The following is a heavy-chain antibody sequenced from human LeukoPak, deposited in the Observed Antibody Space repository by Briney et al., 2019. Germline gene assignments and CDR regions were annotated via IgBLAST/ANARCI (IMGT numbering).Heavy chain of an antibody. Sequence: SETLSLTCTVSGDSIYSGIYYWGWIRQPPRKGLEWIGSSYYSGSTYYKPSLKSRVTISVDTSKNQFSLKLTSVTAADTAVYYCARQTSGGTTNYFDYWGQGTLVTVSS. V-gene: IGHV4-39*07. CDR1: GDSIYSGIYY. D-gene: IGHD2-15*01. CDR3: ARQTSGGTTNYFDY. CDR2: SYYSGST. J-gene: IGHJ4*02.